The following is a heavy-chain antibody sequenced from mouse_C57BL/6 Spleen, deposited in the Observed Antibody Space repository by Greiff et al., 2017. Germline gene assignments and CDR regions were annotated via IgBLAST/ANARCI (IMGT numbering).Heavy chain of an antibody. CDR3: ARWNYGSSYGFDV. D-gene: IGHD1-1*01. J-gene: IGHJ1*03. CDR1: GYAFSSSW. CDR2: IYPGDGDT. V-gene: IGHV1-82*01. Sequence: QAQLQQSGPELVKPGASVKISCKASGYAFSSSWMNWVKQRPGRGLEWIGRIYPGDGDTNYNGKFKGKATLTADKSSSTAYMQLSSLTSEDSAVYFCARWNYGSSYGFDVWGTGTTVTVSS.